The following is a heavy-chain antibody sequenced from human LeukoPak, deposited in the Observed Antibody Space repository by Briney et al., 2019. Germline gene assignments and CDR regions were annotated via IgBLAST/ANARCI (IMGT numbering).Heavy chain of an antibody. D-gene: IGHD4-17*01. J-gene: IGHJ4*02. V-gene: IGHV4-59*01. CDR1: GGSIRSYY. Sequence: PSETLSLTCTVSGGSIRSYYWSWFRQPPGKGLEWIAYISNTGSTKYNPSLRSRVTISVDTSKNQFSLKLSSVTAADTAVYYCARAVGDYTFDYRGQGALVTVSS. CDR2: ISNTGST. CDR3: ARAVGDYTFDY.